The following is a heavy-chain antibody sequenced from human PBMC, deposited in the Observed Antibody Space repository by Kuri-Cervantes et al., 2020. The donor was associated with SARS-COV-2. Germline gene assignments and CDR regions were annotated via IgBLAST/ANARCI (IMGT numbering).Heavy chain of an antibody. CDR3: ATHAAIFGVVLPDY. CDR2: INPNSGGT. J-gene: IGHJ4*02. V-gene: IGHV1-2*02. Sequence: ASVKVSCKASGYTFTGYYMHWVRQAPGQGLEWMGWINPNSGGTNYAQKFQGRVTMTRDTSISTAYMELSRLRSGDTAVYYCATHAAIFGVVLPDYWGQGTLVTVSS. D-gene: IGHD3-3*01. CDR1: GYTFTGYY.